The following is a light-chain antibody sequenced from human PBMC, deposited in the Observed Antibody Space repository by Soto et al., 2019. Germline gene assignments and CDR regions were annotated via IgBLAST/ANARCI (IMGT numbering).Light chain of an antibody. V-gene: IGKV3-20*01. CDR2: GAS. J-gene: IGKJ1*01. CDR3: QHCDTYWP. CDR1: QSVSSSY. Sequence: EIVFTQSPSNPSFSPGERATLSCRASQSVSSSYLAWYQQKPGQAPRLLIYGASSRATGIPDRFSGSGSGTDFTLTISRLEPEDFATYHCQHCDTYWPFGQGTKVDI.